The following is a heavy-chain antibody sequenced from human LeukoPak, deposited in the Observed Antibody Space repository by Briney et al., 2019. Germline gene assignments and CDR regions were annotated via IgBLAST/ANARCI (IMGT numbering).Heavy chain of an antibody. CDR1: AGSISTYY. D-gene: IGHD1-26*01. V-gene: IGHV4-59*01. Sequence: PSETLSLTCIVSAGSISTYYWSWIRQPPGKGLEWIGYVYYTGNTDYNPSLKSRVTISVDTSKKQFSLNLRSVSAADTAVYYCARGAESYYDRHFDYWGQGILVTVSS. CDR2: VYYTGNT. CDR3: ARGAESYYDRHFDY. J-gene: IGHJ4*02.